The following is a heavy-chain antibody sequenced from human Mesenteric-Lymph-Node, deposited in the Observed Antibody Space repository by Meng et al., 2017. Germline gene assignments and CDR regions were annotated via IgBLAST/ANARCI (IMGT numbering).Heavy chain of an antibody. V-gene: IGHV3-13*01. Sequence: EVQLVESGGGLVQPGGSLSRSCAASGFTFRNYDMHWVRQATGEGLEWVAAIGTVGDTYYPGSVKGRFTISRDDAKNSLYLQMNSLRAGDTGVYYCVREALGVDWQPLDHWGQGTLVTVSS. D-gene: IGHD3-9*01. CDR3: VREALGVDWQPLDH. J-gene: IGHJ4*02. CDR1: GFTFRNYD. CDR2: IGTVGDT.